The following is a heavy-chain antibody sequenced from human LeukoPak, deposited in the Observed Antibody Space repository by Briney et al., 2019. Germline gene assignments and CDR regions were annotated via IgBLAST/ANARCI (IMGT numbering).Heavy chain of an antibody. Sequence: PSETLSLTCAVYGGSSSGYYWSWIRQPPGKGLEWIGEINHSGSTNYNPSLKSRVTISVDTSKNQFSLKLSSVTAADTAVYYCARGQGAAAGTSWGQGTLVTVSS. CDR3: ARGQGAAAGTS. D-gene: IGHD6-13*01. J-gene: IGHJ5*02. CDR2: INHSGST. CDR1: GGSSSGYY. V-gene: IGHV4-34*01.